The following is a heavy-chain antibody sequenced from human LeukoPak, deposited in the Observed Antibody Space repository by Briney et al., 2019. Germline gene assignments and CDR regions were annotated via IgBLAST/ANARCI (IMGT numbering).Heavy chain of an antibody. Sequence: PSETLSLTCTVSGGSISSYYWSWIRQPPGKGLEWIGYIYYSGSTNYNPSLKSRVTISVDTSKNQFSLKLSSVTAADTSVYYCARDTGSGWANYYYYYMDVWGKGTTVTVSS. D-gene: IGHD6-19*01. J-gene: IGHJ6*03. CDR1: GGSISSYY. CDR2: IYYSGST. CDR3: ARDTGSGWANYYYYYMDV. V-gene: IGHV4-59*01.